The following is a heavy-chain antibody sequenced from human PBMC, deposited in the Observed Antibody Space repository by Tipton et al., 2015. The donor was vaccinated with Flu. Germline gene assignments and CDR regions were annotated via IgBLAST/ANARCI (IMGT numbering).Heavy chain of an antibody. D-gene: IGHD3-3*01. V-gene: IGHV4-31*03. Sequence: TLSLTCTVSGDSISSGHHYWSWIRQHPGKGLEWIGYIYYNGSANYTPSLRGRGFISVDTSTNQFSLKLSFVTAADTAVYYCARDTIFGVAHWGQGTLVTVSS. CDR1: GDSISSGHHY. CDR2: IYYNGSA. J-gene: IGHJ4*02. CDR3: ARDTIFGVAH.